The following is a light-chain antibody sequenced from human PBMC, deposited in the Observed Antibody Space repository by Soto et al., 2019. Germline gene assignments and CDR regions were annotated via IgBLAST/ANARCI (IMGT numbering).Light chain of an antibody. CDR1: QSISTF. CDR3: QQSYSTPRT. Sequence: DIQMTQSPSSLSASVGDRVTITCRASQSISTFLNWYQQKPGKAPKLLIYAASRLQSGVPSRFSGSGSGADFTLNIGGLQPEDFATYYCQQSYSTPRTFGQGTKVDVK. J-gene: IGKJ1*01. V-gene: IGKV1-39*01. CDR2: AAS.